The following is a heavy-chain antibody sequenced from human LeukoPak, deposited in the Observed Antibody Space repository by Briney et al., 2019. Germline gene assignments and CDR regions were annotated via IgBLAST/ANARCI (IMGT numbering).Heavy chain of an antibody. Sequence: ASVKVSCKTSGYTFTSYYMHWVRQAPGQGLEWMGIINPSGGSTSYAQKFQGRVTMTRDTSTSTVYMELSSLRSEDTAVYYCARICASRAFDIWGQGTMVTVSS. CDR3: ARICASRAFDI. CDR1: GYTFTSYY. V-gene: IGHV1-46*03. D-gene: IGHD2-2*01. J-gene: IGHJ3*02. CDR2: INPSGGST.